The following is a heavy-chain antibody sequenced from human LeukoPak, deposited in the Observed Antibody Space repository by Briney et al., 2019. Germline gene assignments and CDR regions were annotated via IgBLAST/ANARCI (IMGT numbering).Heavy chain of an antibody. CDR1: GYTFTAYY. J-gene: IGHJ5*02. CDR2: INPNRGGI. Sequence: ASVKVSCKASGYTFTAYYMHWVRQAPGQGLEWMGWINPNRGGIKYAQKFQGRVTMTGDTSIGTAYMELSRLRSGDTAVYYCARGWNGGSLNWFDPWGRGTLVTVSS. V-gene: IGHV1-2*02. CDR3: ARGWNGGSLNWFDP. D-gene: IGHD1-26*01.